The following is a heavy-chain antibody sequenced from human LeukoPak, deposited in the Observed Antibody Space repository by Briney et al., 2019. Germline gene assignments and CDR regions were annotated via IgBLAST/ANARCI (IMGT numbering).Heavy chain of an antibody. D-gene: IGHD6-6*01. Sequence: GGSLRLSCAASGFTVSSNYMSWVRQAPGKGLEWVSVIYSGGSTYYADSVKGRFTISRDNSKSTLYLQMNSLRAEDTAVYYCARQLRYNWFDPWGQGTLVTVSS. CDR3: ARQLRYNWFDP. CDR2: IYSGGST. V-gene: IGHV3-53*01. J-gene: IGHJ5*02. CDR1: GFTVSSNY.